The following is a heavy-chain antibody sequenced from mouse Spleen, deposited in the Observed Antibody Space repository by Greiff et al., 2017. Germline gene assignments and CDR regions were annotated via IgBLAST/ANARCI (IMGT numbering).Heavy chain of an antibody. CDR2: IDPENGDT. CDR1: GFNIKDDY. CDR3: TTREWFAY. Sequence: VQLQQSGAELVRPGASVKLSCTASGFNIKDDYMHWVKQRPEQGLEWIGWIDPENGDTEYASKFQGKATITADTSSNTAYLQLSSLTSKDTAVYYCTTREWFAYWGQGTLVTVSA. V-gene: IGHV14-4*01. J-gene: IGHJ3*01.